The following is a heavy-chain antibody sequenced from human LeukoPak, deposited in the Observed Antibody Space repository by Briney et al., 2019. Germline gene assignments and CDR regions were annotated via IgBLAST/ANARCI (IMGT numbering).Heavy chain of an antibody. Sequence: SETLSLTCTVSGGSISSGDYYWSWIRQPPGKGLEWIGYIYYSGSTYYNPSLKSRVTISVDTSKNQFSLKLSSVTAADTAVYYCARGYCSGGSCYSAYWGQGTLVTVSS. V-gene: IGHV4-30-4*01. J-gene: IGHJ4*02. CDR2: IYYSGST. D-gene: IGHD2-15*01. CDR3: ARGYCSGGSCYSAY. CDR1: GGSISSGDYY.